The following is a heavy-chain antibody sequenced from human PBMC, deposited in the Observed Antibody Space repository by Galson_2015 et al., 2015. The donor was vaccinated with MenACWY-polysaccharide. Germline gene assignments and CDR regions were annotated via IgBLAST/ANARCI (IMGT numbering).Heavy chain of an antibody. CDR1: GFTFDDYA. CDR2: ISWNSGSI. V-gene: IGHV3-9*01. CDR3: ARLHGGDSG. Sequence: SLRLSCAASGFTFDDYAMHWVRQAPGKSLEWVSGISWNSGSIGYADSVKGRFTISRDNAKNSLYLQMNSLRAEDTALYYCARLHGGDSGWGQGTLVTVSS. J-gene: IGHJ4*02. D-gene: IGHD5/OR15-5a*01.